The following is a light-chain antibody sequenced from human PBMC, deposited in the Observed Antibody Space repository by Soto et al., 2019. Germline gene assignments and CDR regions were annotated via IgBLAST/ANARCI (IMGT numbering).Light chain of an antibody. Sequence: EIVMTQSPATLSVSPGERVTLSCRASQSISTNLAWYQQKPGQAPRLLIYGASTRATGIPGRFSGSGSGTEFTVTISSLQSEDFAVYYCQQYNDWPRTFGHGTKVEI. CDR2: GAS. CDR1: QSISTN. CDR3: QQYNDWPRT. V-gene: IGKV3-15*01. J-gene: IGKJ1*01.